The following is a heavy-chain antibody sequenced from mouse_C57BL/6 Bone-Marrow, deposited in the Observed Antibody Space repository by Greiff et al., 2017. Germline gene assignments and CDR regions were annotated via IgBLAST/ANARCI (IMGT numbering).Heavy chain of an antibody. Sequence: VQLQQSGPELVKPGASVKLSCKASGYTFTSYDINWVKPRPGQGLEWIGWIYPRDGSTKYNEKFKGKATLTVDTSSSTTYVVLHRLTSEDSAVYFCARDYGSSYWYFDVWGTGTTVTVSS. CDR1: GYTFTSYD. CDR3: ARDYGSSYWYFDV. CDR2: IYPRDGST. V-gene: IGHV1-85*01. D-gene: IGHD1-1*01. J-gene: IGHJ1*03.